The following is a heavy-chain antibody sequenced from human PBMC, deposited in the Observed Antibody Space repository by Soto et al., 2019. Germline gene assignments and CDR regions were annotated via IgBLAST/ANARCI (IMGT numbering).Heavy chain of an antibody. V-gene: IGHV1-18*01. D-gene: IGHD6-13*01. CDR1: GFTFTNYA. J-gene: IGHJ4*02. CDR3: AKTPYSSSWYYFDY. CDR2: ISAYNGNT. Sequence: GASVKVSCKASGFTFTNYAIQWVRQAPGQGLEWMGWISAYNGNTNYAQKLQGRVTMTTDTSTSTAYMELRSLRSDDTAVYYCAKTPYSSSWYYFDYWGQGTPVTVSS.